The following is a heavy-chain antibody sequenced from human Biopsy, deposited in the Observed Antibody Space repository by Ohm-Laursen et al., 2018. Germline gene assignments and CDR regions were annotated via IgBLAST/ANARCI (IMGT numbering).Heavy chain of an antibody. J-gene: IGHJ6*02. D-gene: IGHD3-22*01. CDR1: GESFNGYY. Sequence: GTLSLTWAVYGESFNGYYWSWIGQTPGKGLEWIGEINHSGRTNYNPSLKSRVTISVDTSKNQFSLKVRSVTAADTAVYYCVRGVDYYDPYHYYALDVWGQGTTVTVSS. CDR3: VRGVDYYDPYHYYALDV. CDR2: INHSGRT. V-gene: IGHV4-34*01.